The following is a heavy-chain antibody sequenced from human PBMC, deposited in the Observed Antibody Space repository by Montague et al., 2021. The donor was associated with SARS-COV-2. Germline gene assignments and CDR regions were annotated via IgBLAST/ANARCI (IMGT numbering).Heavy chain of an antibody. Sequence: TLSFTCTVFGVSISSGTYYWSWIRQPAGKGLEWIGRVYTSGSTNYNPSLESRATLSVDTSKNKFSLKLRSVTAADTAAYFCAITGLSGESWFDPWGQGTLVAVSS. CDR3: AITGLSGESWFDP. CDR2: VYTSGST. V-gene: IGHV4-61*02. J-gene: IGHJ5*02. CDR1: GVSISSGTYY. D-gene: IGHD7-27*01.